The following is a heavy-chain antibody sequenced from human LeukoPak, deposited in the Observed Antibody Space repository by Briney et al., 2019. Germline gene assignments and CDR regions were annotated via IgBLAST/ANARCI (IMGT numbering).Heavy chain of an antibody. CDR2: ISSSSSNI. J-gene: IGHJ3*02. V-gene: IGHV3-21*01. CDR1: GFTFSSYS. D-gene: IGHD3-3*01. Sequence: GGSLRLSCAASGFTFSSYSMNWVRQAPGKGLEGVSSISSSSSNIYYADSVKGRFTISRDNAKNSLYLQMNRLRAEDTAVYYCAILLRSVAFDIWGQGTMVTVSS. CDR3: AILLRSVAFDI.